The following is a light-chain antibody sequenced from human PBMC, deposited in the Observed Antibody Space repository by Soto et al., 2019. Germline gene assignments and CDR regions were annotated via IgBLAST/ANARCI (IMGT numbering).Light chain of an antibody. Sequence: QSALTQPASVSGSPGPSITISCTGTRSDVGGYNHVSWYQQHPGKAPKLLIYDVSNRPSGVSNRFSGSKSGNTASLTISGLQAEDEAHYYCNSYTSSSTVVFGGGTKLTVL. J-gene: IGLJ2*01. CDR3: NSYTSSSTVV. CDR1: RSDVGGYNH. V-gene: IGLV2-14*03. CDR2: DVS.